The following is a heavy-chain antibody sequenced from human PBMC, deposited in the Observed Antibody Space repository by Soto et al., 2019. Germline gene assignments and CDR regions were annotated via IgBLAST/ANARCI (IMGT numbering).Heavy chain of an antibody. CDR3: ARVQRGTATTVVDAFDI. CDR2: MSHSGGS. Sequence: QVQLQQWGAGLLKPSETLSLTCAVYGGSVSVPNYYWSWIRQPPGKGLEWIGEMSHSGGSHFNPSLKSRVTISVDTSTKQFSLKMSSVTAADTALYYCARVQRGTATTVVDAFDIWGPGTMVIVSS. CDR1: GGSVSVPNYY. D-gene: IGHD1-1*01. J-gene: IGHJ3*02. V-gene: IGHV4-34*01.